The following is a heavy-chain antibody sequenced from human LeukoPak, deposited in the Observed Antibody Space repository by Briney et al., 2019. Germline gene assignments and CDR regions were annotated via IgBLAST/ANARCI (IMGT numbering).Heavy chain of an antibody. CDR1: GYSISSGYY. CDR2: IYHSEST. Sequence: SETLSLTCTVSGYSISSGYYWGWIRQPPGKGLEWIGSIYHSESTYYNPSLKSRVTISVDTSKNQFSLKLRSVTAADTAVYYCARDVGASRSYFDYWGQGTLVTVSS. D-gene: IGHD1-26*01. V-gene: IGHV4-38-2*02. J-gene: IGHJ4*02. CDR3: ARDVGASRSYFDY.